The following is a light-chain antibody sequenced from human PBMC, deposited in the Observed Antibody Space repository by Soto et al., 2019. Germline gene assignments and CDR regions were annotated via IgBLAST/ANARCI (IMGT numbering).Light chain of an antibody. CDR3: SSYTSSSTRV. CDR2: EVS. Sequence: QSVLTQPASVSGPPGQSITISWTGTSSDVGAYDFVSWYQQHPDKAPKLMIYEVSNRPSGVSNRFSGSKSVNTATLTISGLQAEDEADYYCSSYTSSSTRVFGTGTKVTVL. J-gene: IGLJ1*01. CDR1: SSDVGAYDF. V-gene: IGLV2-14*03.